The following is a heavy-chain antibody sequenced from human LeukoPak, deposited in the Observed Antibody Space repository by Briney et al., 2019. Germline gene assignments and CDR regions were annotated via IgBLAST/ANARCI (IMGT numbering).Heavy chain of an antibody. CDR1: GFTFSSYW. CDR2: ISGSGGST. D-gene: IGHD3-22*01. J-gene: IGHJ4*02. V-gene: IGHV3-23*01. Sequence: SGGSLRLSCAASGFTFSSYWMHWVRQAPGKGLEWVSAISGSGGSTYYADSVKGRFTISRDNSKNTLYLQMNSLRAEDTAVYYCAKGDYYDSSGYYPLPFDYWGQGTLVTVSS. CDR3: AKGDYYDSSGYYPLPFDY.